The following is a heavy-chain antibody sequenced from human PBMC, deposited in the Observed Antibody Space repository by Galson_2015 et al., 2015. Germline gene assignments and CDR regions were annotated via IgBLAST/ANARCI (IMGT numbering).Heavy chain of an antibody. V-gene: IGHV1-18*04. CDR2: ISAYNGNT. CDR1: GYTFTSYG. Sequence: SVKVSCKASGYTFTSYGISWVRQAPGQGLEWMGWISAYNGNTNYAQKLQGRVTMTTDTSTSTAYMELRSLRSDDTAVYYCARWGDIQLWLRAALDPDYWGQGTLVTVSS. CDR3: ARWGDIQLWLRAALDPDY. J-gene: IGHJ4*02. D-gene: IGHD5-18*01.